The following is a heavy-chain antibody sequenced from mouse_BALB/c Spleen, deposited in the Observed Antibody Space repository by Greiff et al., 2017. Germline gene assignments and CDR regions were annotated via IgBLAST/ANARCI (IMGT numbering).Heavy chain of an antibody. Sequence: EVHLVESGGGLVKPGGSLKLSCAASGFTFSDYYMYWVRQTPEKRLEWVATISDGGSYTYYPDSVKGRFTISRDNAKNNLYLQMSSLKSEDTAMYYCAREGVFAYWGQGTLVTVSA. CDR2: ISDGGSYT. V-gene: IGHV5-4*02. CDR3: AREGVFAY. CDR1: GFTFSDYY. J-gene: IGHJ3*01.